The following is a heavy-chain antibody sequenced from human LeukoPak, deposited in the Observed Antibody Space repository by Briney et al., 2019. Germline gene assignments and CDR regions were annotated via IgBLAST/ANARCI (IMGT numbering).Heavy chain of an antibody. CDR3: ARDLRGPINSSGWYATPY. J-gene: IGHJ4*02. V-gene: IGHV1-24*01. CDR2: FDPEDGET. CDR1: GYTLTELS. D-gene: IGHD6-19*01. Sequence: ASVKVSCKVSGYTLTELSMHWVRQAPGKGLEWMGGFDPEDGETIYAQKFQGRVTMTEDTSTDTAYMELSSLRSEDTAVYYCARDLRGPINSSGWYATPYWGQGTLVTVSS.